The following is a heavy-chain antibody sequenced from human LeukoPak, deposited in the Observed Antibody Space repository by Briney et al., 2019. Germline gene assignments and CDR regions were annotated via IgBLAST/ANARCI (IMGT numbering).Heavy chain of an antibody. J-gene: IGHJ6*03. CDR2: IYSSGST. CDR3: ARDSQVTPYGSGRHYYYMDV. V-gene: IGHV4-39*07. Sequence: PSETLSLTCSVSGVSISSGSNYWGWIRQPPGKTLEWIGSIYSSGSTYYNPSLKSRVTISVDTSKNQFSLKLSSVTAADTAVYYCARDSQVTPYGSGRHYYYMDVWGKGTTVTISS. CDR1: GVSISSGSNY. D-gene: IGHD3-10*01.